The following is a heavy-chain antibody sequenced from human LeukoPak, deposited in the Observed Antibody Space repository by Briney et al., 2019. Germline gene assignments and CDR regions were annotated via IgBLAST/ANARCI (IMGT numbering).Heavy chain of an antibody. V-gene: IGHV1-2*02. D-gene: IGHD3-10*01. CDR2: INPNSGGT. Sequence: ASVKVSCKASGYTFTGYYMHWVRQAPGQGVEWMGWINPNSGGTNYAQKFQGRVTMTRDTSISTAYMELSRLRSDDTAVYYCARDRVTMVRGVISYFDYWGQGTLVTVSS. CDR1: GYTFTGYY. J-gene: IGHJ4*02. CDR3: ARDRVTMVRGVISYFDY.